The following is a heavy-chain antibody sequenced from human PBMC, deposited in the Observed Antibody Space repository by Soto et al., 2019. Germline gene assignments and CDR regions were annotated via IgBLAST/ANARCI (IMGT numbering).Heavy chain of an antibody. J-gene: IGHJ6*03. D-gene: IGHD4-4*01. V-gene: IGHV3-7*01. CDR3: ASAHDYSNYYYYYMDV. CDR2: IKQDGSEK. CDR1: GFTFSSYW. Sequence: ESGGGLVQPGGSLRLSCAASGFTFSSYWMSWVRQAPGKGLEWVANIKQDGSEKYYVDSVKGRFTISRDNAKNSLYLQMNSLRAEDTAVYYCASAHDYSNYYYYYMDVWGKGTTVTVSS.